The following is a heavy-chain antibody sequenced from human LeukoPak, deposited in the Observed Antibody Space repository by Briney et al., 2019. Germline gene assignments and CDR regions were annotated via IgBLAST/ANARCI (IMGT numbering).Heavy chain of an antibody. V-gene: IGHV3-30-3*01. J-gene: IGHJ4*02. Sequence: GGSLRLSCAASGFTFSSYAMHWVRQAPGRGLEWVAVISYDGSNKYYADSVKGRFTISRDNSKNTLYLQMNSLRAEDTAVYYCARDDLLWFGEFSPDYWGQETLVTVSS. D-gene: IGHD3-10*01. CDR1: GFTFSSYA. CDR2: ISYDGSNK. CDR3: ARDDLLWFGEFSPDY.